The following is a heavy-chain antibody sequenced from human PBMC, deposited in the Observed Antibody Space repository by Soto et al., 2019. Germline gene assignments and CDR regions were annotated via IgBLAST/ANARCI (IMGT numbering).Heavy chain of an antibody. D-gene: IGHD3-22*01. CDR1: GGSISSGGYY. CDR2: IYYSGST. Sequence: QVQLQESGPGLVKPSQTLSLTCTVSGGSISSGGYYWSWIRQHPGKGLEWIGYIYYSGSTYYNPPLKSRVTISVDTSKNQFSLKLSSVTAADTAVYYCARMYDASGYNWFDPWGQGTLVTVSS. J-gene: IGHJ5*02. CDR3: ARMYDASGYNWFDP. V-gene: IGHV4-31*03.